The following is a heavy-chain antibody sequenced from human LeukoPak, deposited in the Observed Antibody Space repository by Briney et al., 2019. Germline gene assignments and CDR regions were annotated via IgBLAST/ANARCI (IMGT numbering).Heavy chain of an antibody. V-gene: IGHV3-23*01. CDR2: ISGGGST. J-gene: IGHJ4*02. CDR3: AREMAV. CDR1: GFTFNNYA. Sequence: GGSLRLSCAASGFTFNNYAMTWVRQAPGKGLEWVSAISGGGSTYYADSVKGRFTISRDNSKNTLYLQMNSLRVEDTAVYYCAREMAVWGQGALVTVSS. D-gene: IGHD2-8*01.